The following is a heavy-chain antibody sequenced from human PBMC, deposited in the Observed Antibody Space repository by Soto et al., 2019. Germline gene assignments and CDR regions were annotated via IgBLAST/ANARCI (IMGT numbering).Heavy chain of an antibody. V-gene: IGHV3-48*02. CDR3: AGPLGRGYSGYLTNDY. Sequence: GGSLRLSCAASGFTFSSYSMNWVRQAPGKGLEWVSYISSSSSTIYYADSVKGRFTISRDNAKNSLYLQMNSLRDEDTAVYYCAGPLGRGYSGYLTNDYWGQGTLVTVSS. J-gene: IGHJ4*02. D-gene: IGHD5-12*01. CDR1: GFTFSSYS. CDR2: ISSSSSTI.